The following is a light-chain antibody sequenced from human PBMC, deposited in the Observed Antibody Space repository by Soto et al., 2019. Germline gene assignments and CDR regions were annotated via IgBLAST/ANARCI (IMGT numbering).Light chain of an antibody. CDR3: QQLKSYPFT. CDR2: DAS. V-gene: IGKV1-13*02. J-gene: IGKJ5*01. CDR1: QGMRSA. Sequence: AIPLTQSPSSLSASVGDRVSITCRASQGMRSALAWYQHKPGKPPKILIYDASSLQSGVPSRFSGSESGTECTLTISSLQPEDFATYYCQQLKSYPFTFGQGTRLEIK.